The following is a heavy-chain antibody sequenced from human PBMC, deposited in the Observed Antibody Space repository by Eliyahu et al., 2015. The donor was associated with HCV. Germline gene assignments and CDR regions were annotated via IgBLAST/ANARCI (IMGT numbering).Heavy chain of an antibody. J-gene: IGHJ6*02. CDR1: GXSASSGNSY. CDR3: ARFWSWGYGMDV. CDR2: MFYSGST. V-gene: IGHV4-61*01. D-gene: IGHD3-16*01. Sequence: QVQLQESGPGLVKPSETLSLTXTVSGXSASSGNSYWSWIRQPPGKGLEWIGYMFYSGSTNYNPSLKSRVTISVDTSKNQFSLKLSSVTAADTAVYYCARFWSWGYGMDVWGQGTTVTVSS.